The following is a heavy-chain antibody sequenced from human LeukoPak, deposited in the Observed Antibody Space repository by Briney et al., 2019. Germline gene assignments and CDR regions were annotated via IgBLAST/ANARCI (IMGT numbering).Heavy chain of an antibody. V-gene: IGHV1-8*01. D-gene: IGHD3-16*01. CDR1: GYTFTSYD. J-gene: IGHJ5*02. CDR2: MNPNSGNT. Sequence: ASLKVSCKASGYTFTSYDINWVRQATGQGLEWMGWMNPNSGNTGYAQKFQGRVTMTRHTSISTAYMELSSLRSEDTAVYYCARGPSYVVTFGGVINWFDPWGQGTLVTVSS. CDR3: ARGPSYVVTFGGVINWFDP.